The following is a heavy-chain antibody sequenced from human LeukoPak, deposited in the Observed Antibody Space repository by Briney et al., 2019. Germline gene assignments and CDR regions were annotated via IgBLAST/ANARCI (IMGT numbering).Heavy chain of an antibody. CDR2: ISTSSSTI. CDR1: GFIFSNYA. CDR3: ARGVHTHTSGWY. D-gene: IGHD6-19*01. J-gene: IGHJ4*02. Sequence: GGSLRLSCAASGFIFSNYAMNWVRQAPGEGVEWVSYISTSSSTIYYADSVKGRFTISRDNAKNSLYLQMSSLRVEDTAVYYCARGVHTHTSGWYWGQGTLVTVSS. V-gene: IGHV3-48*01.